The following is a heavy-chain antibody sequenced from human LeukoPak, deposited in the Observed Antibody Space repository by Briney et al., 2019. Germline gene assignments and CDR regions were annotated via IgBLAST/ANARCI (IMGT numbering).Heavy chain of an antibody. V-gene: IGHV3-23*01. CDR2: ISGGGETT. Sequence: GGSLRLSCAASGFTFNNYAMNWVRQAPGRGLEWVSSISGGGETTYYADSAKGRFTISRDNSQNTLYLQMNSLRAEDTAVYYCARDYADYVGCFFFDYWGQGTLVTVSS. D-gene: IGHD4-17*01. CDR1: GFTFNNYA. CDR3: ARDYADYVGCFFFDY. J-gene: IGHJ4*02.